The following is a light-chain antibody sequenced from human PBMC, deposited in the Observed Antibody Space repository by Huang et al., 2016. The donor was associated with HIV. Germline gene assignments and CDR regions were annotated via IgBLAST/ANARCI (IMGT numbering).Light chain of an antibody. Sequence: EVVMTQSPATLSVSPGERATLSCRASRSVNSKLAGYQQKPGQAPRLLIYGAATRATGIPAMFSGSGSGTEFTLTISSLQSEDFAVYYCQQYSDWPLTFGGGTKVEIK. V-gene: IGKV3-15*01. J-gene: IGKJ4*01. CDR3: QQYSDWPLT. CDR1: RSVNSK. CDR2: GAA.